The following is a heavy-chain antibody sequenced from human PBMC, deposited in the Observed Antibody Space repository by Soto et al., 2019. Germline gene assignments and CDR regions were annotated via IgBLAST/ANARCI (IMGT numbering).Heavy chain of an antibody. CDR2: IIPIFGTA. CDR3: ARVELGYXSGGSCYSRNYYYGMDV. CDR1: GGTFSSYA. D-gene: IGHD2-15*01. Sequence: SVKVSCKASGGTFSSYAISWVRQAPGQGLEWMGGIIPIFGTANYAQKFQGRVTITADESTSTAYMELSSLRSEDTAVYYCARVELGYXSGGSCYSRNYYYGMDVWGQGTTVTVSS. J-gene: IGHJ6*02. V-gene: IGHV1-69*13.